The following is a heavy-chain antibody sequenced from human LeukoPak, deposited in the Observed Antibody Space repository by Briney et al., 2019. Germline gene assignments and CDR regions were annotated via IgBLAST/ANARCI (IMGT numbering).Heavy chain of an antibody. CDR1: GYTFTSYG. CDR3: ARGAIFGVVTHHDY. D-gene: IGHD3-3*01. V-gene: IGHV1-18*01. CDR2: ISAYNGNT. Sequence: ASVKVSCKASGYTFTSYGISWVRQAPGQGLEWMGWISAYNGNTKGRVTMTTDSSTSTAYMELRSLTSDDTAVYYCARGAIFGVVTHHDYWGQGTLVTVST. J-gene: IGHJ4*02.